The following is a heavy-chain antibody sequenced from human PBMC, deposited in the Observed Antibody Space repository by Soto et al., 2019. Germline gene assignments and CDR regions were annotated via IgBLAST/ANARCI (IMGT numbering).Heavy chain of an antibody. J-gene: IGHJ6*02. CDR1: GYTFTRHG. D-gene: IGHD3-10*01. CDR2: INVYNGNP. CDR3: ARQDNYVSGSHSASGMDV. V-gene: IGHV1-18*04. Sequence: QFQLVQSGAEVKKPGASVNVSCKASGYTFTRHGISWVRQAPGHGLEWMGWINVYNGNPDYAQRLQDRVTMTADTSTSTAYMELRSLRSDDTAVYYCARQDNYVSGSHSASGMDVWGQGTTVTVSS.